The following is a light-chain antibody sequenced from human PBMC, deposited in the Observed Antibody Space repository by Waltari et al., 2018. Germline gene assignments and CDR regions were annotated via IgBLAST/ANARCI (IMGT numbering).Light chain of an antibody. Sequence: ILTQSPDTVSLSPGERVTLSCRASQSVSSSFLAWYQQKPGQAPRLLIYAVSTTATGIPDRFSGSGSGTDCTLTIRRLDPEDFAVYYCQQYGNSAPLTFGGGTRVEFK. CDR2: AVS. CDR1: QSVSSSF. V-gene: IGKV3-20*01. CDR3: QQYGNSAPLT. J-gene: IGKJ4*01.